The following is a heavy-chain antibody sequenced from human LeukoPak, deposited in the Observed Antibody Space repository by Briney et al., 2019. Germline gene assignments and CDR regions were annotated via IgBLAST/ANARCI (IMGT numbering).Heavy chain of an antibody. CDR2: IIGSGGST. CDR3: AREKLDYYDFWSGYYL. J-gene: IGHJ4*02. CDR1: GFAFSTYA. Sequence: GGSLRLSCAASGFAFSTYAMSWVRQAPGKGLEWVSGIIGSGGSTYYADSVKGRFTISRDNAKNSLYPQMSSLRAEDTAVYYCAREKLDYYDFWSGYYLWGQGTLVTVSS. D-gene: IGHD3-3*01. V-gene: IGHV3-23*01.